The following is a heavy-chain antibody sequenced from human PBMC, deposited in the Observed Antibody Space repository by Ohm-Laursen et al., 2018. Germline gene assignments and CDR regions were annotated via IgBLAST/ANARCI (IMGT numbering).Heavy chain of an antibody. D-gene: IGHD2-15*01. CDR3: ASPLYCSGGSCYLDAFDI. Sequence: SLRLSCSASGFTFSSYGMHWVRQAPGKGLEWVAVISYDGSNKYYADSVKGRFTISRDNSKNTLYLQMNSLRAEDTAVYYCASPLYCSGGSCYLDAFDIWGQGTMVTVSS. CDR2: ISYDGSNK. V-gene: IGHV3-30*03. CDR1: GFTFSSYG. J-gene: IGHJ3*02.